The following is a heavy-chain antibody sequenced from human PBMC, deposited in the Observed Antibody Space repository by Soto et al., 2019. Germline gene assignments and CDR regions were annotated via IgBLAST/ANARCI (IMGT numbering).Heavy chain of an antibody. D-gene: IGHD4-17*01. CDR3: ARRYGASFDY. CDR1: GGSITSYY. V-gene: IGHV4-59*01. J-gene: IGHJ4*02. Sequence: SETLSLTCTVSGGSITSYYWSWIRQPPGKGLEWIGYIYYSGSTNYNPSLKSRVTISVDTSKNQFSLKLSSVTAADTAVYYCARRYGASFDYWGQGTLVTVS. CDR2: IYYSGST.